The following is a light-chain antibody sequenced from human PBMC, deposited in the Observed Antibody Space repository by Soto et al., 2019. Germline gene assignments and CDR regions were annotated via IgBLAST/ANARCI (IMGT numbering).Light chain of an antibody. Sequence: QSALTQPASVSGSPGQSITIFCTGTSSDVGGYNYVSWYQQHPGKAPKLMIYEVSNRPSGVSNRFSGSKSGNTASLTISGLQAEDEDDYYCSSYTSSSTGVVFGGGTKLTVL. CDR1: SSDVGGYNY. CDR3: SSYTSSSTGVV. J-gene: IGLJ2*01. CDR2: EVS. V-gene: IGLV2-14*01.